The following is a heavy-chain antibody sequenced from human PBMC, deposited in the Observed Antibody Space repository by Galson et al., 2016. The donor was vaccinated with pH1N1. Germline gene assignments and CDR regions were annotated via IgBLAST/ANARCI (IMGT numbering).Heavy chain of an antibody. D-gene: IGHD3-16*02. Sequence: SVKVSCKASGYTFSSYGISWVRQAPGKGLEWMGWISGYNGNTKYEQKIQGRVSMTIDTSTSTVYMELRSLRSDDTALYYCARMSGSSRYRDYWGQGTLVTVSS. CDR1: GYTFSSYG. CDR3: ARMSGSSRYRDY. V-gene: IGHV1-18*01. J-gene: IGHJ4*02. CDR2: ISGYNGNT.